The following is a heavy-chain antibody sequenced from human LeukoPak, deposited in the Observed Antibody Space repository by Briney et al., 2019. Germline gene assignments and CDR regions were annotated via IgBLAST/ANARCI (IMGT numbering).Heavy chain of an antibody. CDR3: ARVRDGYNRNWAY. D-gene: IGHD5-24*01. CDR2: IYYNVAT. CDR1: GGSISSSIYY. V-gene: IGHV4-39*02. J-gene: IGHJ4*02. Sequence: TSETLSLTCTVSGGSISSSIYYWGWFRQPPGLGLEGSGSIYYNVATYYHSSLKSRVTISVDTSKNHLSLKLSSVTAADTAVYYCARVRDGYNRNWAYWGQGTLVTVSS.